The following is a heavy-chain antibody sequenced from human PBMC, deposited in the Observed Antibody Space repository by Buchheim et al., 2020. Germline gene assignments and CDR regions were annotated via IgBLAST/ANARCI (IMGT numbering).Heavy chain of an antibody. V-gene: IGHV3-23*01. Sequence: EVQLLESGGGLVQPGGSLRLSCAASGLTFSSYAMNWVRQAPGKGLEWVSSISGGGDYTYYADSVMGRFTISRDNSESTLFLQMSSLRAEDTAVYYCTKKLLSGSYPFDNWGQGTL. CDR3: TKKLLSGSYPFDN. CDR2: ISGGGDYT. D-gene: IGHD3-22*01. J-gene: IGHJ4*02. CDR1: GLTFSSYA.